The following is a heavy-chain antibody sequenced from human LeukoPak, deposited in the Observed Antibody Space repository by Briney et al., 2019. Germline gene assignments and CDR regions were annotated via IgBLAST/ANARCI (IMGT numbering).Heavy chain of an antibody. V-gene: IGHV4-31*03. Sequence: SQTLSLTCTVSGGSITSAGYYWSWIRQHPGKGLWGIGYMYYNGSTYYNPSLKCRVTISADTSKSQLSLMLRSVTAADTAVYYCARDAEYCYGSASYSSGIDVSGEGTTVTASS. D-gene: IGHD3-10*01. CDR2: MYYNGST. CDR3: ARDAEYCYGSASYSSGIDV. CDR1: GGSITSAGYY. J-gene: IGHJ6*04.